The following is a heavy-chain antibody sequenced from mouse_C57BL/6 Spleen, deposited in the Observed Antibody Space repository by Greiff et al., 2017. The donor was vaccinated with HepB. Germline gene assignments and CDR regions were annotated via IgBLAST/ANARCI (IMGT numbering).Heavy chain of an antibody. J-gene: IGHJ4*01. D-gene: IGHD2-1*01. CDR2: IDPEDGET. Sequence: DVKLQESGAELVKPGASVKLSCTASGFNIKDYYMHWVKQRTEQGLEWIGRIDPEDGETKYAPKFQDKATITADTSSNTAYLQLSSLTSEDTAVYYCARWPYGNYDAMDYWGQGTSVTVSS. CDR3: ARWPYGNYDAMDY. V-gene: IGHV14-2*01. CDR1: GFNIKDYY.